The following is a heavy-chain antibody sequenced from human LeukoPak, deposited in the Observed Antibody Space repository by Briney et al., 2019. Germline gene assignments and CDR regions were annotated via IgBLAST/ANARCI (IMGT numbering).Heavy chain of an antibody. V-gene: IGHV4-39*07. CDR1: GGSISSSSYY. J-gene: IGHJ4*02. D-gene: IGHD3-9*01. CDR3: ARGVLRYFDWSPTYYFDY. Sequence: SETLSLTCTVSGGSISSSSYYWGWIRQPPGKGLEWIGSIYYSGSTYYNPSLKSRVTISVDTSKNQFSLKLSSVTAADTAVYYCARGVLRYFDWSPTYYFDYWGQGTLVTVSS. CDR2: IYYSGST.